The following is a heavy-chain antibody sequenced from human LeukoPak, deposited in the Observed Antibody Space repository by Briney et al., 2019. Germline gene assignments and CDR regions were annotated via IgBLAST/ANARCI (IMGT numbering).Heavy chain of an antibody. CDR3: TSGSYYYYYGMDV. J-gene: IGHJ6*02. Sequence: GGSLRLSYAASGFTFSGSAMHWVRQASGKGLEWVGRIRSKANSYATAYAASVKGRFTISRDDSKNTAYLQMNSLKTEDTAVYYCTSGSYYYYYGMDVWGQGTTVTVSS. V-gene: IGHV3-73*01. CDR1: GFTFSGSA. CDR2: IRSKANSYAT. D-gene: IGHD1-26*01.